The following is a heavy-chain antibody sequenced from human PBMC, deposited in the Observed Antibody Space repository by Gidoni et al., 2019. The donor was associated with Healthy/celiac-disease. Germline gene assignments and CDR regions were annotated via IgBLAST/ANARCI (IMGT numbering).Heavy chain of an antibody. D-gene: IGHD3-10*01. V-gene: IGHV3-21*01. J-gene: IGHJ3*02. CDR1: GFTFSSYS. Sequence: EVQLVESGGGLVKPGGSLRLSCAASGFTFSSYSMNWVRQAPGKGLELVSSISSSSSYIYYADSVKGRFTISRDNAKNSLYLQMNSLRAEDTAVYYCARDRLWFGEKSDAFDIWGQGTMVTVSS. CDR3: ARDRLWFGEKSDAFDI. CDR2: ISSSSSYI.